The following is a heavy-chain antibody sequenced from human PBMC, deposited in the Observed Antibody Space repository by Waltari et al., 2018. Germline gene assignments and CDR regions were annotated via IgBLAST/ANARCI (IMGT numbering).Heavy chain of an antibody. CDR3: ARGSRNYGSYYCDY. Sequence: QVQLVQSGAVVMKPGSSVKVSCKASGGTFSSYAISWVRQAPGQGLEWMGGIIPIFGTANYAQKFQGRGTITEDESTGTAYREPTSVRSDDTAVYYCARGSRNYGSYYCDYWGQGTLVTVSS. D-gene: IGHD4-17*01. CDR1: GGTFSSYA. J-gene: IGHJ4*02. CDR2: IIPIFGTA. V-gene: IGHV1-69*12.